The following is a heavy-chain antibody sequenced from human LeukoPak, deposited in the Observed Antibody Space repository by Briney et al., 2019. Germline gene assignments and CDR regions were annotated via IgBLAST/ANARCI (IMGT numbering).Heavy chain of an antibody. J-gene: IGHJ3*02. V-gene: IGHV4-4*07. CDR3: ARADGGIRGVFPGAFDI. CDR2: IYTSGST. Sequence: SETLSLTCTVSGGSISNYYWSWIRQPAGKGLEWIGRIYTSGSTNYNPSLKSRVTMSVDTSKNQFSLKLNSVTAADTAVYYCARADGGIRGVFPGAFDIWGQGTMVTVSS. D-gene: IGHD3-10*01. CDR1: GGSISNYY.